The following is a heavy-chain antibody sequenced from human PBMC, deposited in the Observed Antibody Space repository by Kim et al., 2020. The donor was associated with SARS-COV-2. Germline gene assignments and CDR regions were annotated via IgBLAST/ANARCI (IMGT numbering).Heavy chain of an antibody. V-gene: IGHV4-4*02. J-gene: IGHJ5*02. CDR2: IYHSGST. CDR1: GGSISSSNW. D-gene: IGHD2-2*01. CDR3: ARRAVVVVPAAMRGSVFGVVIPYNWFDP. Sequence: SETLSLTCAVSGGSISSSNWWSWVRQPPGKGLEWIGEIYHSGSTNYNPSLKSRVTISVDKSKNQFSLKLSSVTAADTAVYYCARRAVVVVPAAMRGSVFGVVIPYNWFDPWGQGTLAT.